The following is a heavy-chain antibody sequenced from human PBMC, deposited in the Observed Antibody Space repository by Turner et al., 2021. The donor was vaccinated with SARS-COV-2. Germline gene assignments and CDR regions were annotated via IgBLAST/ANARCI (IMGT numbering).Heavy chain of an antibody. CDR3: ARGLMGWELPPGYYYYTMDV. J-gene: IGHJ6*02. CDR1: GYTFTSYD. CDR2: MNPNSGNT. V-gene: IGHV1-8*01. Sequence: QVQLVQSGAEVKKPGASVKVSCKASGYTFTSYDINCVRQATGQGLEWMGGMNPNSGNTYYAQKFQGRVTMTRNTSITTAYMVRSSLRSEDTAVYYGARGLMGWELPPGYYYYTMDVWGQGTTVTVSS. D-gene: IGHD1-26*01.